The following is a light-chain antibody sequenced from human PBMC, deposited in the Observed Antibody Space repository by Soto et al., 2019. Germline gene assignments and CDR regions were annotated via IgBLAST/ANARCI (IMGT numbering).Light chain of an antibody. CDR1: QSVSKY. CDR2: NSS. CDR3: QQYNNWPFT. V-gene: IGKV3-15*01. J-gene: IGKJ3*01. Sequence: EIVLTQSPATLSLSPGDRATLSCRASQSVSKYLAWYQQKPGQAPRLLIYNSSNRATGIPARFSGSGSGTEFTLTISSLQSEDFAVYYCQQYNNWPFTFGPGTKVDIK.